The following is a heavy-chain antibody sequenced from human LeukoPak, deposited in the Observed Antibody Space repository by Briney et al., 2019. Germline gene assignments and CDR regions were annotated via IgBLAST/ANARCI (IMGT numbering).Heavy chain of an antibody. CDR3: AMDSAWLPLKFDY. D-gene: IGHD5-24*01. V-gene: IGHV3-66*01. Sequence: GGSLRLSCAASGFVVSTNYMSWVGQAPGKGRNWVSVLYSGGSTYYTDSVKGRFTISRDNSNNTLYLQMNNLRAEDTAVYYCAMDSAWLPLKFDYWGPGTLVAVST. J-gene: IGHJ4*02. CDR1: GFVVSTNY. CDR2: LYSGGST.